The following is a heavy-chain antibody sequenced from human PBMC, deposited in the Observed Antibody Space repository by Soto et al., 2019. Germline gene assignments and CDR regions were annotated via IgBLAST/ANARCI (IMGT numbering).Heavy chain of an antibody. V-gene: IGHV1-18*01. CDR3: ARVPTMVRERYNWFYP. CDR1: GYTFTSYG. D-gene: IGHD3-10*01. CDR2: ISAYNGNT. J-gene: IGHJ5*02. Sequence: QVQLVQSGAEVKKPGASVKVSCKASGYTFTSYGINWVRQAPGQGLEWMGWISAYNGNTNYAQKLQGRVTMTTDTSTSTAYMELRSLRSDDTAVYYCARVPTMVRERYNWFYPWGQGTLVTVSS.